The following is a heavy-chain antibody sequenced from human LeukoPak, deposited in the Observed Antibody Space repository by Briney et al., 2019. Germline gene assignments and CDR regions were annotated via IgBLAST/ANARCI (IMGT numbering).Heavy chain of an antibody. CDR2: ISSSSSYI. V-gene: IGHV3-21*01. CDR3: ARDTALDY. D-gene: IGHD4-17*01. Sequence: PGGSLRLSCAASGFSFRSYTMDWVRQAPGKGLEWVSSISSSSSYIYYAESVKGRFTISRDNAKHSLFLQMTSLRAEDTAVYYCARDTALDYWGQGTLVTVYS. J-gene: IGHJ4*02. CDR1: GFSFRSYT.